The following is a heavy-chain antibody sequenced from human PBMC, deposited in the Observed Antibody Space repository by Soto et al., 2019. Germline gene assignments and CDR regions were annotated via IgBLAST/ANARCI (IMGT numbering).Heavy chain of an antibody. D-gene: IGHD3-22*01. Sequence: QVQLVQSGAEVKKPGASVKVSCKASGYTFTSYGISWVRQAPGQGLEWMGWISAYNGNTNYAQKLQGRVTMTTDTSXSTXYMELRSLRSDDTAVYYCAREYYYDSRTTPDAFDIWGQGTMVTVSS. CDR2: ISAYNGNT. J-gene: IGHJ3*02. CDR3: AREYYYDSRTTPDAFDI. V-gene: IGHV1-18*01. CDR1: GYTFTSYG.